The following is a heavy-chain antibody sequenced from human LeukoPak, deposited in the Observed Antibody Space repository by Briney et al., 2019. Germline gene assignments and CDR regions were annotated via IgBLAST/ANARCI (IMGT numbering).Heavy chain of an antibody. V-gene: IGHV4-39*01. CDR3: ARHVQQQLSYYYYYYMDV. J-gene: IGHJ6*03. Sequence: PSETLSLTCTVSGASVSSSNSYWGWIRQPPGKGLEWIGSMYFSGSTNYNPSLKSRVTISVDTSKNQISLKLSSVTAADTAVYYCARHVQQQLSYYYYYYMDVWGKGTTVTVSS. CDR1: GASVSSSNSY. CDR2: MYFSGST. D-gene: IGHD6-13*01.